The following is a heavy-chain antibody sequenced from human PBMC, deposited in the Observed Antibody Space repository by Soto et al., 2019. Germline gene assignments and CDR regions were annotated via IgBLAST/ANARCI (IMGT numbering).Heavy chain of an antibody. V-gene: IGHV4-39*01. J-gene: IGHJ4*02. CDR3: ARQGYDYGNQFDY. CDR2: IYYSGST. CDR1: GGSISSSSYY. Sequence: PSETLSLTCTVSGGSISSSSYYWGWIRQPPGKGLEWIGSIYYSGSTYYNPSLKSRVTISVDTSKNQFSLKLSSVTAADTAVYYCARQGYDYGNQFDYWGQGTLVTVSS. D-gene: IGHD4-17*01.